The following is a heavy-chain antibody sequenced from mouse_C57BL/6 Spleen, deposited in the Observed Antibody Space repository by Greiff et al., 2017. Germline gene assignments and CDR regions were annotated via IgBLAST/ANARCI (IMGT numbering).Heavy chain of an antibody. Sequence: QVQLQQPGAELVMPGASVKLSCKASGYTFTSYWMHWVKQRPGQGLEWIGEIDPSDSYTNYNQKFMGKSTLTVDKSSSTAYMQLSSLTSEDSAVYYCARGYGSGYYAMDYWGQGTSVTVSS. CDR3: ARGYGSGYYAMDY. V-gene: IGHV1-69*01. D-gene: IGHD1-1*01. J-gene: IGHJ4*01. CDR1: GYTFTSYW. CDR2: IDPSDSYT.